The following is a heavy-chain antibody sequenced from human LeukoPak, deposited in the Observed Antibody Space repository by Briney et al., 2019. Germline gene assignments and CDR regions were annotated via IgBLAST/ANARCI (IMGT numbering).Heavy chain of an antibody. CDR3: ARDEYNWFDP. CDR1: GGSIRSYY. V-gene: IGHV4-59*01. J-gene: IGHJ5*02. CDR2: IYYSGST. Sequence: SETLSLTCTVSGGSIRSYYWSWIRQPPGKGLEWIGYIYYSGSTNYNPSLKSRVTISVDTSKNQFSLKLSSVTAADTAVYYCARDEYNWFDPWGQGTLVTVSS.